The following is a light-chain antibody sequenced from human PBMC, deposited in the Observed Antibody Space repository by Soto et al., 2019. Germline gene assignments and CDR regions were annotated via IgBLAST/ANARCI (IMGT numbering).Light chain of an antibody. CDR1: PSNIRNNF. CDR2: DNY. V-gene: IGLV1-51*01. CDR3: ATWDNLLSAGL. Sequence: QSVLTQPPSVSATPGQKVTISCSGGPSNIRNNFVSWYQRLPGTAPRVIIYDNYERPSGIPDRFSGSKSGTSATLDITGLQTGDEADYYCATWDNLLSAGLFGGGTKLTVL. J-gene: IGLJ2*01.